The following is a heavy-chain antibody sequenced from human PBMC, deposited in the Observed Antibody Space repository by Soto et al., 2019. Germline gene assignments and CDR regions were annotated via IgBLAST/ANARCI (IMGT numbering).Heavy chain of an antibody. CDR3: ARESEDLTSNFDY. CDR2: ISSTTNYI. J-gene: IGHJ4*02. Sequence: GSLKLSCAASGFTFSRYSMNGVRQAPGKGLEWVSSISSTTNYIYYADSMKGRFTVSRDNAKNSVYLDMNSLGAEDTAVYYCARESEDLTSNFDYWGQGTLVTVSS. CDR1: GFTFSRYS. V-gene: IGHV3-21*01.